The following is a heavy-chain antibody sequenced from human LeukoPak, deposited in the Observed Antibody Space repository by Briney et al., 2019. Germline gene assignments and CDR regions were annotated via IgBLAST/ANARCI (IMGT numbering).Heavy chain of an antibody. J-gene: IGHJ4*02. Sequence: SETLSLTCTVSGGSISSGSYYWSWIRQPAGKGLEWIGRIYTSGSTNYNPSLKSRVTISVDTSKNQFSLKLSSATAADTAVYYCARYSGSYYYFDYWGQGTLVTVSS. CDR3: ARYSGSYYYFDY. CDR1: GGSISSGSYY. V-gene: IGHV4-61*02. CDR2: IYTSGST. D-gene: IGHD1-26*01.